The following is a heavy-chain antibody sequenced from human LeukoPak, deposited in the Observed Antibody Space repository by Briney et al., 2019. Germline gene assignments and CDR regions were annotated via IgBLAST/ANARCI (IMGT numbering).Heavy chain of an antibody. CDR3: ASGSGSYYPNWFDP. CDR1: GFTFNVYG. CDR2: IWNDGSNK. Sequence: GMSLRLSCAASGFTFNVYGIHWVRQAPGKGLEWVAVIWNDGSNKYYADSVKGRFTISRDNSKDTLYLQMNSLRVEDTAVYYCASGSGSYYPNWFDPWGQGTLVTVSS. J-gene: IGHJ5*02. D-gene: IGHD3-10*01. V-gene: IGHV3-33*01.